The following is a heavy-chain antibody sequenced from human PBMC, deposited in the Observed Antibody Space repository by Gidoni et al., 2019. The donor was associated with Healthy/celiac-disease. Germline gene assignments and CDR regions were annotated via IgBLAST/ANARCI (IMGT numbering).Heavy chain of an antibody. V-gene: IGHV1-69*01. CDR3: ARRGYYDSSGYYYAFDI. CDR1: GGTFSSYA. Sequence: QVQLVQSGAEVKKPGSSVKVSCKASGGTFSSYAISWVRQAPGQGLEWMGGIIPIFGTANYAQKFQGRVTITADESTSTAYMELSSLRSEDTAVYYCARRGYYDSSGYYYAFDIWGQGKMVTVSS. D-gene: IGHD3-22*01. J-gene: IGHJ3*02. CDR2: IIPIFGTA.